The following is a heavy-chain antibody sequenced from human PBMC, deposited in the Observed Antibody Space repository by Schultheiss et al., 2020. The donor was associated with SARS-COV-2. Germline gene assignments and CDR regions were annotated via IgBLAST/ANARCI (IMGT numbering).Heavy chain of an antibody. V-gene: IGHV3-NL1*01. CDR1: GFTFSSYG. CDR2: IYSGGST. D-gene: IGHD6-13*01. J-gene: IGHJ6*02. CDR3: AKDHSSSYGYYYYYGMDV. Sequence: GGSLRLSCAASGFTFSSYGMHWVRQAPGKGLEWVSVIYSGGSTYYADSVKGRFTISRDNSKNTLYLQMNSLRAEDTAVYYCAKDHSSSYGYYYYYGMDVWGQGTTVTVSS.